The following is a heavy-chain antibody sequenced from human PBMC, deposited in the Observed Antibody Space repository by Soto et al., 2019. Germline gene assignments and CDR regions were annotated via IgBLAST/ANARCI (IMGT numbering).Heavy chain of an antibody. CDR3: ASVPGYSSGWSSGDRYWGYFDY. CDR1: GGTFSSYA. CDR2: FIPICGTA. D-gene: IGHD6-19*01. Sequence: QVKLVHSGAEVKKPGSSVKVSCKASGGTFSSYAISWVRQAPGPGLEWMGGFIPICGTANYAQKFQCRVTITADESMSTAYMELSSLRSEDTAVYYCASVPGYSSGWSSGDRYWGYFDYWGQGALVTVSS. J-gene: IGHJ4*02. V-gene: IGHV1-69*01.